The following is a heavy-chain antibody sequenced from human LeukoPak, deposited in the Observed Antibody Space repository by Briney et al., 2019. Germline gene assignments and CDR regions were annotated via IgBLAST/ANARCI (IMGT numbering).Heavy chain of an antibody. CDR1: GGSISSSSHH. Sequence: PSGTLSLTSAVSGGSISSSSHHWGGIRQPPGKGLEWIASISSSGSTNYNPSLQSRATISVDTSKNQFSLRLSSVTAADTAVYYCARRYCTTTTWYYFDYWGQGTLVTVSS. CDR3: ARRYCTTTTWYYFDY. J-gene: IGHJ4*02. V-gene: IGHV4-39*01. CDR2: ISSSGST. D-gene: IGHD2-2*01.